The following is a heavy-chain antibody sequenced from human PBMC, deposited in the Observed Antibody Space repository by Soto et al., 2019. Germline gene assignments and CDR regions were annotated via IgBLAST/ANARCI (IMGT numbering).Heavy chain of an antibody. CDR2: IYPGDSDT. D-gene: IGHD3-10*01. V-gene: IGHV5-51*01. CDR3: ARQEYGSGSYYNADYYYGMDV. J-gene: IGHJ6*02. CDR1: GYSFTSYW. Sequence: GESLKISCKGSGYSFTSYWIGWVRQMPGKGLEWMGIIYPGDSDTRYSPSFQGQVTISADKSISTAYLRWSSLKASDTAMYYCARQEYGSGSYYNADYYYGMDVWGQGTTVTVSS.